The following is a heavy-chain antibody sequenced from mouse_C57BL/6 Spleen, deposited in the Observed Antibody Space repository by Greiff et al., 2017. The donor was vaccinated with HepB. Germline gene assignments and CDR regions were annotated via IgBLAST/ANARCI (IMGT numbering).Heavy chain of an antibody. CDR1: GYTFTDYN. V-gene: IGHV1-18*01. CDR2: INPNNGGT. Sequence: EVQLQQSGPELVKPGASVKIPCKASGYTFTDYNMDWVKQSHGKSLEWIGDINPNNGGTIYNQKFKGKATLTVDKSSSTAYMELRSLTSEDTAVYYCARPLYYDYRLWYFDVWGTGTTVTVSS. D-gene: IGHD2-4*01. J-gene: IGHJ1*03. CDR3: ARPLYYDYRLWYFDV.